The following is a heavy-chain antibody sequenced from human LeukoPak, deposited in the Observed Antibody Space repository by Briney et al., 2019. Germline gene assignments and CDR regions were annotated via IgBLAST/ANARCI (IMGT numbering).Heavy chain of an antibody. D-gene: IGHD5-18*01. Sequence: GGSLRLSCAASGFTFSSYEMNWVRQAPGKGLEWVSYISSSGRTMYYADSVKGRFTISRENAKNSLYLQMNSLRAEDTAVYYCARDSGYSYGAFDPWGQGTLVTVSS. CDR1: GFTFSSYE. CDR2: ISSSGRTM. CDR3: ARDSGYSYGAFDP. J-gene: IGHJ5*02. V-gene: IGHV3-48*03.